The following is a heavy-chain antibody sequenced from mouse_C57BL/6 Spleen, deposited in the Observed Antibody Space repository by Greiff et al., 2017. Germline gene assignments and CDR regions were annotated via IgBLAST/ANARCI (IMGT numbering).Heavy chain of an antibody. J-gene: IGHJ3*01. V-gene: IGHV1-61*01. D-gene: IGHD2-4*01. CDR3: ARRNDYDEAWFAY. Sequence: QVQLKQPGAELVRPGSSVKLSCKASGYTFTSYWMDWVKQRPGQGLEWIGNIYPSDSETHYNQKFKDKATLTVDKSSSTAYMQLSSLTSEDSAVYYCARRNDYDEAWFAYWGQGTLVTVSA. CDR2: IYPSDSET. CDR1: GYTFTSYW.